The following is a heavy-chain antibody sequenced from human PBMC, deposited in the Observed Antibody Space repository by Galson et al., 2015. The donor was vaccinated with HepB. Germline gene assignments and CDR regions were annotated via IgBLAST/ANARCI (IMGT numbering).Heavy chain of an antibody. V-gene: IGHV3-33*01. J-gene: IGHJ4*02. CDR1: GFTFSNYG. Sequence: SLRLSCAASGFTFSNYGVHWVRQAPGKGLEWVALIWHDGSKKYYADSVKGRFTISRDNSENTPYLQMNSLRVEDTAVYYCAREAAVAGRSFDYWGQGTLVTVSS. CDR2: IWHDGSKK. D-gene: IGHD6-19*01. CDR3: AREAAVAGRSFDY.